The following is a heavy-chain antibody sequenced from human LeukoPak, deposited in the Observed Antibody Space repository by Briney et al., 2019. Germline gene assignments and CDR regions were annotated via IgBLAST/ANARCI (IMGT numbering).Heavy chain of an antibody. J-gene: IGHJ4*02. D-gene: IGHD3-9*01. Sequence: SETLSLTCTVSGGSISSSSYYWGWIRQPPGKGLEWIGSIYYSGSTYYNPSLKSRVTISVDTSKNQFSLKLSSVTAADTAVYYCARHYPDILTGYFFDYWGQGTLVTVSS. CDR1: GGSISSSSYY. CDR3: ARHYPDILTGYFFDY. V-gene: IGHV4-39*01. CDR2: IYYSGST.